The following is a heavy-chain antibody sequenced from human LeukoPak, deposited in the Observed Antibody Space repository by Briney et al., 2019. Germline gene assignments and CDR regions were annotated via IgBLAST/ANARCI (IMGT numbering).Heavy chain of an antibody. CDR3: AKEFGVRGVIGGFDY. V-gene: IGHV3-23*01. CDR2: ISGSGGST. J-gene: IGHJ4*02. D-gene: IGHD3-10*01. CDR1: GFTFSSYA. Sequence: GGPLRLSCAASGFTFSSYAMSWVRQAPGKGLEWVSAISGSGGSTYYADSVKGRFTISRDNSKNTLYLQMNSLRAEDTAVYYCAKEFGVRGVIGGFDYWGQGTLVTVSS.